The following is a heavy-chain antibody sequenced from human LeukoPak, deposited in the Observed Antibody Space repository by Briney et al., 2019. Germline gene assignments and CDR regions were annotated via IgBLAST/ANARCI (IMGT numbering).Heavy chain of an antibody. Sequence: GGSLRLSCTASGFSFSTYSMNWVRQAPGKGLEWVSYIVGSSSNLSYADSVKGRFTISRDNAKNSLYLQMDSLRAEDTAVYYCATDSPETAAFDYWGQGTLVTVSS. CDR1: GFSFSTYS. CDR3: ATDSPETAAFDY. J-gene: IGHJ4*02. V-gene: IGHV3-48*04. CDR2: IVGSSSNL. D-gene: IGHD1-1*01.